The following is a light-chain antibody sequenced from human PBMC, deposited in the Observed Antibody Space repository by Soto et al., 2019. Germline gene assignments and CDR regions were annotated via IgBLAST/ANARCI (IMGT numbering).Light chain of an antibody. J-gene: IGKJ1*01. Sequence: DIQMTQSPSSLSASVGDRGTITCRSSQSISSYLNWYQHNPGKAPKLLIYAASSLQTGVPSRFSGSRSGTDFALTISSLQRDDFATYYFQQTDTFPRTFGQGTKVEMK. CDR3: QQTDTFPRT. CDR2: AAS. V-gene: IGKV1-39*01. CDR1: QSISSY.